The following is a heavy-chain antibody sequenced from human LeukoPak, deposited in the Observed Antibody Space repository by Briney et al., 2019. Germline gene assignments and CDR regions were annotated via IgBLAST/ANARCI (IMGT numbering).Heavy chain of an antibody. J-gene: IGHJ3*02. CDR1: GGSISSGGYY. V-gene: IGHV4-61*08. CDR3: ARDQGGVGATGTFDI. CDR2: IYYSGSA. Sequence: PSETLSLTCTVSGGSISSGGYYWSWIRQHPGKGLEWIGYIYYSGSANYNPSLKSRVTISVDPSKNQFSLKLSSVTAADTAVYYCARDQGGVGATGTFDIWGQGTMVTVSS. D-gene: IGHD1-26*01.